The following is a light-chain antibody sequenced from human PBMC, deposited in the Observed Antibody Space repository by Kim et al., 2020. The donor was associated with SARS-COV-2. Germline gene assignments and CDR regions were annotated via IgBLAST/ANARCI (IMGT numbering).Light chain of an antibody. CDR2: GAS. CDR3: QQYSDWPYT. CDR1: QSVNTN. V-gene: IGKV3-15*01. Sequence: SVSPGERVTLSCRASQSVNTNLAWYQHKPGQAPRLLIHGASRRATGVPARFGGSGSGTEFTLTIATMQSEDFGLYYCQQYSDWPYTFGQGTKLEI. J-gene: IGKJ2*01.